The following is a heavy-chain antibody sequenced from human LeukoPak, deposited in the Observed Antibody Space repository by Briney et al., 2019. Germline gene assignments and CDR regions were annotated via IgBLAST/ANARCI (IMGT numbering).Heavy chain of an antibody. V-gene: IGHV3-21*01. CDR1: GFTFSSYS. CDR3: ATSDFNILTGYNDY. D-gene: IGHD3-9*01. J-gene: IGHJ4*02. CDR2: ISSSSYYI. Sequence: GGSLRLSCAASGFTFSSYSMNWVRQAPGKGLEWVSSISSSSYYIYYADSVKGRFTISRDNAKNSLYLQMNSLRAEDTAVYYCATSDFNILTGYNDYWGQGTLVTVSS.